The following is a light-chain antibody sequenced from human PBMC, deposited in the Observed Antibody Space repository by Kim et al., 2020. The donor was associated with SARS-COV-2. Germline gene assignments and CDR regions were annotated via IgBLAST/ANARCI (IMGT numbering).Light chain of an antibody. J-gene: IGKJ5*01. CDR1: QSMSEY. CDR3: QQTYTTPIT. Sequence: DIQMTQSPSSLSASVGDRVTITCRASQSMSEYLNWYQHKSGKAPKLLIHAASILQTGVSSRFSGSGSGTDFTLTITSLQPEDFATYYCQQTYTTPITFGQGTRLEIK. CDR2: AAS. V-gene: IGKV1-39*01.